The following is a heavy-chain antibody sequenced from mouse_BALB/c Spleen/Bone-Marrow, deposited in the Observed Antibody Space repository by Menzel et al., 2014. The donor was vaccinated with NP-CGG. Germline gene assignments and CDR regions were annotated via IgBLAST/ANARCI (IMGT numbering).Heavy chain of an antibody. CDR1: GFTFSTFG. J-gene: IGHJ1*01. CDR2: ISSGSTAI. CDR3: ARGGNWDDFDV. V-gene: IGHV5-17*02. Sequence: VQLQQSGGGLVQPGGSRKLSCAASGFTFSTFGMHWVRQAPEKGLEWVAYISSGSTAIFYADTLKGRSTISRDNPENTLFLQMTSLRSEDTAMYYCARGGNWDDFDVWGAGTTVTVSS. D-gene: IGHD4-1*01.